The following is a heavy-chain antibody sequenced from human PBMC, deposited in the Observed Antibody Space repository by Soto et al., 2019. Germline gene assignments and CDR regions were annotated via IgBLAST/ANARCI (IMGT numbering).Heavy chain of an antibody. D-gene: IGHD3-10*01. Sequence: EVQVVESGGGLVQPGGSLRLSCAASGFTFRSYSMNWVRQAPGKGLEWVSYISSISSTTNYADSVKGRFTISRDNAKNSLYQQMDSRRDEDAAMYYCATSFIRGQGTLVTVSS. CDR1: GFTFRSYS. V-gene: IGHV3-48*02. J-gene: IGHJ4*02. CDR3: ATSFI. CDR2: ISSISSTT.